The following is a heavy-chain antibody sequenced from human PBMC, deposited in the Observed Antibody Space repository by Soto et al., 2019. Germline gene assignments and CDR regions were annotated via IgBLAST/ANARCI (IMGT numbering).Heavy chain of an antibody. CDR3: ARTLKTHDYIWGSYD. V-gene: IGHV1-69*02. D-gene: IGHD3-16*01. CDR2: IIPILGIA. Sequence: QVQLVQSGAEVKKPGSSVKVSCKASGGTFGSYTISWVRQAPGQGLEWMGRIIPILGIANYAQKLQGRVTITADKSTSTAYMELSSLRSEDTALYYCARTLKTHDYIWGSYDWGQGTLVTVSS. CDR1: GGTFGSYT. J-gene: IGHJ4*02.